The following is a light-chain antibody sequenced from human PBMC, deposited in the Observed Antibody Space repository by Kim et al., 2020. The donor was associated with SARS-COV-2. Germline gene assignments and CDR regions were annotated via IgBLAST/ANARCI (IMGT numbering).Light chain of an antibody. CDR2: CTS. CDR3: QQRSNWPLT. V-gene: IGKV3-11*01. Sequence: SSYLAWYQHKPGQAPKLLMYCTSYRASGIPARFSASGLGTDFTLTISSLEPEDFAVYYCQQRSNWPLTFGPGTKVDIK. J-gene: IGKJ3*01. CDR1: SSY.